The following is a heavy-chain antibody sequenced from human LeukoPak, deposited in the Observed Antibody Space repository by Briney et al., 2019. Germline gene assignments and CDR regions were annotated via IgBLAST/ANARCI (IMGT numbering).Heavy chain of an antibody. CDR3: AKEGTYGSSWSLDY. D-gene: IGHD6-13*01. Sequence: ASVKVSCKASGYTFTGYYMHWVRQAPGQGLEWMGWINTNTGNPTYVQGFTGRFVFSLDTSVSTAYLQISSLKAEDTAVYYCAKEGTYGSSWSLDYWGQGTLVTVSS. CDR2: INTNTGNP. CDR1: GYTFTGYY. V-gene: IGHV7-4-1*02. J-gene: IGHJ4*02.